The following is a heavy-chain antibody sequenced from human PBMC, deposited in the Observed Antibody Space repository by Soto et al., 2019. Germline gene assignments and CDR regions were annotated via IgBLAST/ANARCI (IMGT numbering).Heavy chain of an antibody. CDR2: ISAYNGNT. CDR1: GYTFTSYG. CDR3: ARDMAHCKRGPWFDP. J-gene: IGHJ5*02. V-gene: IGHV1-18*01. Sequence: ASVKVSCKASGYTFTSYGISWVRQAPGQGLEWMGWISAYNGNTNYAQKLQGRVTMTTDTSTSTAYMELRSLRSDDTAVYYCARDMAHCKRGPWFDPWGQGTLVTVSS. D-gene: IGHD2-21*02.